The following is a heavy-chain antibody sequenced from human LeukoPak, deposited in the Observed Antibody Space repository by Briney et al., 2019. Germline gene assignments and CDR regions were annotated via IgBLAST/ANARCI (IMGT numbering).Heavy chain of an antibody. CDR1: GFTFSSYG. V-gene: IGHV3-30*03. CDR3: ARDNFMAARSLAAIY. D-gene: IGHD6-6*01. CDR2: ISYDGSNK. J-gene: IGHJ4*02. Sequence: PGRSLRLSCAASGFTFSSYGMHWVRQAPGKGLEWVAVISYDGSNKYYADSVKGRFTISRDNSKNTLYLQMNSLRAEDTAVHYCARDNFMAARSLAAIYWGQGTLVTVSS.